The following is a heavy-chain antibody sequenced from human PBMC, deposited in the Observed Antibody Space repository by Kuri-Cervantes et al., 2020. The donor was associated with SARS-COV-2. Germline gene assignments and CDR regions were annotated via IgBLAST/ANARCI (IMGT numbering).Heavy chain of an antibody. CDR1: GGSFSGYY. V-gene: IGHV4-34*01. D-gene: IGHD5-18*01. Sequence: SETLSLTCAVYGGSFSGYYWSWIRQPPGKGLEWIGEINHSGSTNYNPSLKSRVTISVDTSKNQFSLKLSSVTAADTAVYYCARDRQLWLLESWYFDLWGRGTLVTVSS. CDR2: INHSGST. J-gene: IGHJ2*01. CDR3: ARDRQLWLLESWYFDL.